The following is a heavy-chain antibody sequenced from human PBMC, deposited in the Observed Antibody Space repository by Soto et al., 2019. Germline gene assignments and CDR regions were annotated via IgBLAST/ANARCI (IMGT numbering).Heavy chain of an antibody. J-gene: IGHJ6*02. CDR2: ISAYNGNT. Sequence: QVQLVQSGAEVKKPGASVKVSCKASGYTFTSYGISWVRQAPGQGLEWMGWISAYNGNTNYAQKLQGRVTMTTDTSTSTAYMEPRSLRSDDTAVYYCARASYYDSSGYRRLYYYYGMDVWGQGTTVTVSS. D-gene: IGHD3-22*01. V-gene: IGHV1-18*01. CDR3: ARASYYDSSGYRRLYYYYGMDV. CDR1: GYTFTSYG.